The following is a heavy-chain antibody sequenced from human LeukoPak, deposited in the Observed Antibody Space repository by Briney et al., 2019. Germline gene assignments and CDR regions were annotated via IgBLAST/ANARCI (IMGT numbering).Heavy chain of an antibody. Sequence: ASVKVSCKASGYTFTSYDINWVRQATGQGLEWMGWMNPNSGNTGYAQKFHGRVTITTNTSISTAYMELSSLRSEDTAVYYCARGLGYCSGGSCYAFDYWGQGTLVTVSS. CDR1: GYTFTSYD. J-gene: IGHJ4*02. CDR2: MNPNSGNT. V-gene: IGHV1-8*03. CDR3: ARGLGYCSGGSCYAFDY. D-gene: IGHD2-15*01.